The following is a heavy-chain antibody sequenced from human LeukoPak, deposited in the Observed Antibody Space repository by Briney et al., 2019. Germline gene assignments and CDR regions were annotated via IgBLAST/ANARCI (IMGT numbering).Heavy chain of an antibody. V-gene: IGHV1-69*05. Sequence: SVKVSCKASGGTFSSYAISWVRQAPGQGLEWMGRIIPIFGTANYAQKFQGRVTITTDESTSTAYMELSSLRAEDTAVYYCAGSGSYPYYFDYWGQGTLVTVSS. CDR3: AGSGSYPYYFDY. CDR2: IIPIFGTA. CDR1: GGTFSSYA. J-gene: IGHJ4*02. D-gene: IGHD1-26*01.